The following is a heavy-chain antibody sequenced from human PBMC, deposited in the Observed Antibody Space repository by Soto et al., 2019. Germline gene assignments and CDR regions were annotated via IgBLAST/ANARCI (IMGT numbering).Heavy chain of an antibody. CDR1: GFTFSDHS. V-gene: IGHV3-72*01. D-gene: IGHD3-9*01. Sequence: EVQLVESGGGLVQPGGSLRLSCATSGFTFSDHSMDWLRQAPGKGLEWVGRTRNKAYSYTTEYAASVKGRFTISRDDSMNSLNLQMKSLKTDGTAVYYCTRVLTALNDAFDIWGQVTMVTVSS. CDR3: TRVLTALNDAFDI. CDR2: TRNKAYSYTT. J-gene: IGHJ3*02.